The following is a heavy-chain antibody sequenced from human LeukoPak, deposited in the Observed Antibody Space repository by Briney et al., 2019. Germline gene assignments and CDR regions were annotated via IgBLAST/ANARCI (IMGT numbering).Heavy chain of an antibody. Sequence: GGSLRLSCAASGFTFDDYAMHWVRQAPGKGLEWVSLISGDGDSTYYADSVKGRFTISRDNSKNSLYLQMNSLRTEDTALYYCAKVGYSGSWYDYYFEYWGQGTLVTVAS. CDR1: GFTFDDYA. V-gene: IGHV3-43*02. CDR3: AKVGYSGSWYDYYFEY. D-gene: IGHD6-13*01. J-gene: IGHJ4*02. CDR2: ISGDGDST.